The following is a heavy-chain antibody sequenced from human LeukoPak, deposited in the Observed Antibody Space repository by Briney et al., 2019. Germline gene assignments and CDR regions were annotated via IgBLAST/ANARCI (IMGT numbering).Heavy chain of an antibody. D-gene: IGHD6-25*01. Sequence: GESLKISCKGSGYSFTDYWIAWVRQMPGKGLEWVGIIYAGDSQTRYSPSFQGQVTISADKSINTAYLQWSSLKASDTAMYYCAGTISGGFDYWGQGTLVTVSS. CDR1: GYSFTDYW. CDR3: AGTISGGFDY. V-gene: IGHV5-51*01. CDR2: IYAGDSQT. J-gene: IGHJ4*02.